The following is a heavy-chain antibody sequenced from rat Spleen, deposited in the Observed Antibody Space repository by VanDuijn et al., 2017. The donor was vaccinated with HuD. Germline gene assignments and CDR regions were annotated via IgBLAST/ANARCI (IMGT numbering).Heavy chain of an antibody. D-gene: IGHD5-1*01. CDR2: SSTGGGKT. Sequence: VQLVESGGGLVQRGRSLKLSCPASGFTLRDYGMSWARHAPTMGLVWFATSSTGGGKTSYRDSVKGRFTISRDNAKSTLYLQMDSLRSEDTATYYCARHQTGSSSYYWYFDFWGPGTMVTVSS. CDR1: GFTLRDYG. J-gene: IGHJ1*01. V-gene: IGHV5-29*01. CDR3: ARHQTGSSSYYWYFDF.